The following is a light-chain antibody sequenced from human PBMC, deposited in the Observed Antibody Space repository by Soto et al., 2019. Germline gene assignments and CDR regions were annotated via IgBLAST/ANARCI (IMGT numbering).Light chain of an antibody. CDR1: SSNIGEKP. Sequence: QSALTQPPSVSAAPGQKVTISCSGSSSNIGEKPVSWYQQVPGTAPKLLIYDNSQRPSGIPDRLSGSKSGTSATLGITGLQTGDEADYYCGTWDTSLSAGVFGGGTKVTVL. CDR2: DNS. V-gene: IGLV1-51*01. CDR3: GTWDTSLSAGV. J-gene: IGLJ2*01.